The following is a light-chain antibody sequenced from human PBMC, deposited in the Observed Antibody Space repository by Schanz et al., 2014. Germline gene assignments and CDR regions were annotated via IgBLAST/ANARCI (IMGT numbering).Light chain of an antibody. V-gene: IGKV3-15*01. CDR3: QQYHIWPPWT. CDR1: QSVNSN. J-gene: IGKJ1*01. CDR2: GAS. Sequence: EIVLTQSPGTLSLSPGEGATLSCRASQSVNSNYLAWYQQKPGQAPRLLIYGASTRATGIPARFSGSGSGTEFTLTISSLQSEDFAVYYCQQYHIWPPWTFGQGTKVEIK.